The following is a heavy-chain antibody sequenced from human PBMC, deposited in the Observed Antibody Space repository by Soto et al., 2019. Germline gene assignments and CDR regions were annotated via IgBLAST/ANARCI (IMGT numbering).Heavy chain of an antibody. D-gene: IGHD2-8*01. CDR1: GFTFSTYA. CDR2: ITTSGGNT. V-gene: IGHV3-23*01. J-gene: IGHJ6*03. CDR3: AGRYCTNGVCYTNYYYYIDV. Sequence: EVQLLESGGGLVQPGGSLRLSCAASGFTFSTYAMSWVRQAPGKGLEWVSTITTSGGNTYYADSVQGRFTISRDNSKNMLYLQMNSLRAEDTAVYYCAGRYCTNGVCYTNYYYYIDVWGQGTTVTVSS.